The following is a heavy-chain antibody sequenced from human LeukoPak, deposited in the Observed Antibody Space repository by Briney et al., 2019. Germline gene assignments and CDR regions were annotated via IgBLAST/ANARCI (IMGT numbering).Heavy chain of an antibody. CDR3: AKDIHKNYDILTGYPPT. D-gene: IGHD3-9*01. V-gene: IGHV3-9*01. Sequence: GRSLRLSCAASGFTFDDYAMHWVRQAPGKGLEWVSGISWNSGSIGYADSVKGRFTISRDNAKNSLYLQMNSLRAEDTALYYCAKDIHKNYDILTGYPPTWGQGTLVTVSS. CDR2: ISWNSGSI. CDR1: GFTFDDYA. J-gene: IGHJ4*02.